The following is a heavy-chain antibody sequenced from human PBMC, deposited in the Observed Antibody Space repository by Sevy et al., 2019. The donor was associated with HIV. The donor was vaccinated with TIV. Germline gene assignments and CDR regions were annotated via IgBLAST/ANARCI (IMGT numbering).Heavy chain of an antibody. Sequence: GGSLRLSCAASGFTFSNYGMHWVRLAPGKGLEWVAVIWNDGSNKYYADSVKGRFTISRDNSKNTLYLQMNSLRVEDRAVYFCARGADFNDRSAKRDFDYWGQGTLVTVSS. D-gene: IGHD3-22*01. V-gene: IGHV3-33*01. CDR3: ARGADFNDRSAKRDFDY. CDR2: IWNDGSNK. CDR1: GFTFSNYG. J-gene: IGHJ4*02.